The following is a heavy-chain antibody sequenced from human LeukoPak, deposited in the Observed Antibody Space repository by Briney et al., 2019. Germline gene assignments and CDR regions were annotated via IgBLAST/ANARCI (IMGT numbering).Heavy chain of an antibody. CDR2: IRSKAYNYAT. D-gene: IGHD3-22*01. V-gene: IGHV3-73*01. J-gene: IGHJ6*03. Sequence: TGGSLRLSCAASGFTFIGSAMHWVRQASGKGLEWVGRIRSKAYNYATAYATSVKGSFTFSRDDSKNTAYLQINSLKTEDTAVYYCIIRTDSSPYYMDVWGKGTTVTVSS. CDR3: IIRTDSSPYYMDV. CDR1: GFTFIGSA.